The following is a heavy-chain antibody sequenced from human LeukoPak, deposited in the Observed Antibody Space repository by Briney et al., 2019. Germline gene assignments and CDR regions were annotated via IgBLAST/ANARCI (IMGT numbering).Heavy chain of an antibody. Sequence: KLSETLSLTCTVSGGSISSSSYYWVWIRQPPGKGLEWIVSIYYSGSTYYNPSLKSRVTISVDTSKNQFSLKLSSVTAADTAVYYCARQGPIRYYYDSSGAPYFDYWGQGTLVTVSS. J-gene: IGHJ4*02. D-gene: IGHD3-22*01. CDR3: ARQGPIRYYYDSSGAPYFDY. CDR1: GGSISSSSYY. V-gene: IGHV4-39*01. CDR2: IYYSGST.